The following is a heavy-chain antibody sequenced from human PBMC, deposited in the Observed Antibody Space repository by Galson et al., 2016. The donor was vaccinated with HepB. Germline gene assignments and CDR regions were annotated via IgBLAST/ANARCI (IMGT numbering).Heavy chain of an antibody. CDR3: ARRRRPQDGDWFDP. D-gene: IGHD2-15*01. J-gene: IGHJ5*02. CDR2: VYSENEY. CDR1: GFSLTITRVG. Sequence: PALVTPTQTLTLTCTFSGFSLTITRVGVAWFRQPPGGALEWLGMVYSENEYHYSPSLQSRLTITKDTSKNQVVLTMTDLDPVDTATYYCARRRRPQDGDWFDPWGQGLLVTVSS. V-gene: IGHV2-5*02.